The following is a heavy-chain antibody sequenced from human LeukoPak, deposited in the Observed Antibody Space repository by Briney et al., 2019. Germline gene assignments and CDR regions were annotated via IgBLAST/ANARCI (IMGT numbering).Heavy chain of an antibody. V-gene: IGHV1-8*01. J-gene: IGHJ4*02. CDR1: GYTFTSYD. CDR2: MNPNSGNT. CDR3: ARGSPDSIWNPNREIN. D-gene: IGHD6-13*01. Sequence: ASVKVSCKASGYTFTSYDINWVRQATGQGLEWMGWMNPNSGNTGYAQKFQGRVTMTRNTSISTAYMELSSLRSEDTAVYYCARGSPDSIWNPNREINWGQGTLVTVSS.